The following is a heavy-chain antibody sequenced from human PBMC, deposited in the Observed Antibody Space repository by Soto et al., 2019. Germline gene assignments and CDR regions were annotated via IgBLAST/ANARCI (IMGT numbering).Heavy chain of an antibody. CDR1: GFTFSSYA. CDR2: ISNAGTEE. J-gene: IGHJ4*02. Sequence: PGGSLRLSXAASGFTFSSYAMSWVRQAPGKGLEWVAVISNAGTEEYYADSVKGRFTISRDNSKSTXFLQMNSLTVEDTAVYYCARHGSGXXNRDPLDYWGQGTLVTVSS. D-gene: IGHD3-10*01. CDR3: ARHGSGXXNRDPLDY. V-gene: IGHV3-30-3*01.